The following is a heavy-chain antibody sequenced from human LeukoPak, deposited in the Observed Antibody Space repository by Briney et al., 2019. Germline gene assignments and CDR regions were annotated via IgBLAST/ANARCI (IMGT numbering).Heavy chain of an antibody. J-gene: IGHJ4*02. Sequence: GRSLRLSCAASGFTFSSYGMHWVRQAPGKGLEWVAVISYDGSNKYYADSVKGRFTISRDNAKNSLYLQMNSLRAEDTAVYYCAREGFLAGTNFDYWGQGTLVTVSS. D-gene: IGHD6-19*01. CDR1: GFTFSSYG. CDR2: ISYDGSNK. CDR3: AREGFLAGTNFDY. V-gene: IGHV3-30*03.